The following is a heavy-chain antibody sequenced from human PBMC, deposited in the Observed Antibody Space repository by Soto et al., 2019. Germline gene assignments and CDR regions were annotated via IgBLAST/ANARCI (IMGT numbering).Heavy chain of an antibody. D-gene: IGHD1-1*01. CDR1: GFTFSDYY. Sequence: QVQLVESGGGLVKPGGSLRLSCVGSGFTFSDYYMTWIRQAPGGGLEWVAHISRRDNMIYYADSVRGRFTISRDNAKNSLYLQMSSLRVEDTAVYFCARDSGTYVFDSWGQGTLVTVSS. J-gene: IGHJ4*02. CDR2: ISRRDNMI. CDR3: ARDSGTYVFDS. V-gene: IGHV3-11*01.